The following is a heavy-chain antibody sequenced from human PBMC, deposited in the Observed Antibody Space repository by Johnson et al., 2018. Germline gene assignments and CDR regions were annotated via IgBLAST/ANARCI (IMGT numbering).Heavy chain of an antibody. CDR1: GFTFSSST. Sequence: EVQLVQSGGGLVQPGGSLRLSCAASGFTFSSSTMNWVRQAPGKGLEWVAYVSSSSSTINYAASVKARLTISRDNARNSLYLQMNSLRAEDTAVYSCARERKFNGWYSAFDIWGQGTLVTVSS. V-gene: IGHV3-48*01. D-gene: IGHD6-19*01. CDR3: ARERKFNGWYSAFDI. CDR2: VSSSSSTI. J-gene: IGHJ3*02.